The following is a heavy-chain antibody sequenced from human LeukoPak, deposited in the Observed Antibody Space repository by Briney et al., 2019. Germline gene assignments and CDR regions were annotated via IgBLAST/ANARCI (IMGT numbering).Heavy chain of an antibody. V-gene: IGHV3-13*04. Sequence: GGSLRLSYVASGFTFRSYDVFWVRQPTGKGLEWVSGIGTAGDTNYADSVKGRFTISRENAKNSLYLQMNSLRAGDTAVYYCARGSSYDILSRYYGMDVWGQGTTVTVSS. CDR3: ARGSSYDILSRYYGMDV. D-gene: IGHD3-9*01. CDR2: IGTAGDT. J-gene: IGHJ6*02. CDR1: GFTFRSYD.